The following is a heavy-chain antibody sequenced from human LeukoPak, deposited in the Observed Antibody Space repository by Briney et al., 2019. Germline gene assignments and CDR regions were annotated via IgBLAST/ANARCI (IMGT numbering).Heavy chain of an antibody. D-gene: IGHD3-22*01. CDR3: ARDLPESGYYHFDY. V-gene: IGHV6-1*01. Sequence: SQTLSLTWAISGDSISSNSAAWNWIRQYPSRGLEWLGRTYYRSKWYHDFAVSVTSRITISPDTSKNQFSLHLKSVTPDDTAVYYRARDLPESGYYHFDYWGQGTLVTVSS. CDR1: GDSISSNSAA. J-gene: IGHJ4*02. CDR2: TYYRSKWYH.